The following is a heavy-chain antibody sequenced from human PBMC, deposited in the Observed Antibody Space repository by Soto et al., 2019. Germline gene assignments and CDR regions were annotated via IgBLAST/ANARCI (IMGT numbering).Heavy chain of an antibody. CDR1: GGTFSSYA. CDR3: ARGPTDMAIAARHFDY. Sequence: QVQLVQSGAEVKKPGSSVKVSCKASGGTFSSYAISWVRQAPRQGLEWMGGIIPIFGTANYAQKFQGRVTITADESTSTAYMELSSLRSEDTAVYYCARGPTDMAIAARHFDYWGQGTLVTVSS. V-gene: IGHV1-69*01. J-gene: IGHJ4*02. CDR2: IIPIFGTA. D-gene: IGHD6-6*01.